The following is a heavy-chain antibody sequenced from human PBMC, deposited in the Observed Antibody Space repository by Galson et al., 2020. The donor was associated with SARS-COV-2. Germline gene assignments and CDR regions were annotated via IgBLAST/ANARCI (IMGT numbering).Heavy chain of an antibody. CDR2: IHHSGAS. V-gene: IGHV4-38-2*02. D-gene: IGHD3-16*02. CDR3: ARVAVIPQFSIQH. J-gene: IGHJ1*01. CDR1: GYSVSSGYY. Sequence: SETLSLTCTVSGYSVSSGYYWGWIRQPPGKGLEWIGYIHHSGASYYNPSLKSRVTISLDTSKNQFSLKVTSVTAADTAFYYCARVAVIPQFSIQHWGQGTLVTVSS.